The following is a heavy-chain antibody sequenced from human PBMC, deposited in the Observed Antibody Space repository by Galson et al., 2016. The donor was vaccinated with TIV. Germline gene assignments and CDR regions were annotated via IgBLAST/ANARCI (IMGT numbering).Heavy chain of an antibody. CDR2: ITYTSATI. V-gene: IGHV3-48*04. Sequence: SLRLSCAASGLTFSSWHMDWVRQAPGEGLEWISFITYTSATIYYADSVKGRFTVSRDNAKNSLYLQMNSLRADDTAVYYCARPGNYDGDRRGAFDLWGQGTMVTVSP. CDR3: ARPGNYDGDRRGAFDL. D-gene: IGHD4-23*01. J-gene: IGHJ3*01. CDR1: GLTFSSWH.